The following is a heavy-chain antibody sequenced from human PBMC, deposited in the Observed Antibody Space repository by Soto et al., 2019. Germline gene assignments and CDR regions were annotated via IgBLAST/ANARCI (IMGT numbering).Heavy chain of an antibody. CDR1: GYSFTTYN. V-gene: IGHV1-46*01. CDR3: ARWAPDAFHV. J-gene: IGHJ3*01. Sequence: QVQLVQSGAEVKKPGASVKVSCKASGYSFTTYNIHWVRQAPGQGLEWMGVVNPSSGSTSYAQKFQGRVTMTRDTSTSPGYMELSSLRYEDAAVYFCARWAPDAFHVWGQGTLVTVSS. CDR2: VNPSSGST.